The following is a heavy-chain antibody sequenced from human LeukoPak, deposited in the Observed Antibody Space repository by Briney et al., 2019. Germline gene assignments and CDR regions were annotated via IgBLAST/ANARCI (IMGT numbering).Heavy chain of an antibody. CDR2: IYYSGST. Sequence: SQTLSLTCTVSGGSISNYYWSWIRQPPGKGLECSGYIYYSGSTNYNPSLNSRVTMSVDTYKNQFSLRLSSVTAAYTAVYYCARLTRGSGLFVLDYWGQGTLVTVSS. CDR1: GGSISNYY. V-gene: IGHV4-59*08. J-gene: IGHJ4*02. CDR3: ARLTRGSGLFVLDY. D-gene: IGHD6-19*01.